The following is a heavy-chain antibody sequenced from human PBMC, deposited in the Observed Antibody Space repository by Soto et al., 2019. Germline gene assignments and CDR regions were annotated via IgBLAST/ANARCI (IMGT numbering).Heavy chain of an antibody. CDR3: ARDLRFDFWSGYYTDYYYGMDV. CDR1: GFTFSSYG. J-gene: IGHJ6*02. CDR2: IWYDGSNK. Sequence: QVQLVESGGGVVQPGRSLRLSCAASGFTFSSYGMHWVRQAPGKGLEWVAVIWYDGSNKYYADSVKGRFTISRDNSKNTLYLQMNSLRAEDTAVYYCARDLRFDFWSGYYTDYYYGMDVWGQGTTVTVSS. D-gene: IGHD3-3*01. V-gene: IGHV3-33*01.